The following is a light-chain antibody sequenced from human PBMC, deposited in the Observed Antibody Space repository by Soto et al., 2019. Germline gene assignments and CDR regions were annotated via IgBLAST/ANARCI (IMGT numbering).Light chain of an antibody. J-gene: IGKJ4*01. V-gene: IGKV3-20*01. CDR3: QHDGSSHLT. CDR1: QSVSSRY. Sequence: EIVLTQSPGTLSLSPGERATLSCRASQSVSSRYFAWDQQKPGQAPRLLIYGASSRATGIPDRFRGSVSGPNFTLTISRLEAEDFAVYYGQHDGSSHLTVGGGTKVEIK. CDR2: GAS.